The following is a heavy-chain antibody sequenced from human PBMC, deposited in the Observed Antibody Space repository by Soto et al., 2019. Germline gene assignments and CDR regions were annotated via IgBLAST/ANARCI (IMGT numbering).Heavy chain of an antibody. CDR2: IRTYNGNT. J-gene: IGHJ4*02. V-gene: IGHV1-18*01. D-gene: IGHD4-17*01. Sequence: QVQLVQSGAEVKKPGTSVKVSYKASGYTFTSNGISWVRQAPGQGLAWMGWIRTYNGNTNYAQKLQGRVTMTRDTSTSIAYMELRGLRSDDTAVYYCARDGDGDYGYWGQGSLVTVSS. CDR3: ARDGDGDYGY. CDR1: GYTFTSNG.